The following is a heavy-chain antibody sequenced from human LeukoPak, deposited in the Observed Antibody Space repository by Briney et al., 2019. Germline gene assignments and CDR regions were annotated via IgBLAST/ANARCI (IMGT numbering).Heavy chain of an antibody. J-gene: IGHJ6*03. CDR3: ARRASSGWYGYYYYYMDV. CDR1: GYTFTGYY. Sequence: ASVKVSCKASGYTFTGYYMHWVRQAPGQGLEWMGWINPNSGGTNYAQKFQGRVTMTRDTSTSTVYMELSSLRSEDTAVYYCARRASSGWYGYYYYYMDVWGKGTTVTISS. CDR2: INPNSGGT. V-gene: IGHV1-2*02. D-gene: IGHD6-19*01.